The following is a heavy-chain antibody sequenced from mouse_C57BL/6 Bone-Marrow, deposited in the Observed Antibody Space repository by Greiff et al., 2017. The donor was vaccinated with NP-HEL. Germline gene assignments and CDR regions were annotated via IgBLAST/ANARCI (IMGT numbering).Heavy chain of an antibody. CDR3: TRGYDNY. D-gene: IGHD2-2*01. CDR2: IDPENGDT. J-gene: IGHJ2*01. V-gene: IGHV14-4*01. Sequence: EVQLKQSGAELVRPGASVKLSCTASGFNIKDDYMHWVKQRPEQGLEWIGWIDPENGDTEYASKFQGKATITADTSSNTAYLQLSSLTSEDTAVYYCTRGYDNYWGQGTTLTVSS. CDR1: GFNIKDDY.